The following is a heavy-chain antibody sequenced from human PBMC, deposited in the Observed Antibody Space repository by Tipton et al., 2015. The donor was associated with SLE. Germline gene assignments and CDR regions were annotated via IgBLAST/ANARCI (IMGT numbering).Heavy chain of an antibody. V-gene: IGHV3-23*03. CDR1: GFTFSTYP. CDR2: IYSGGST. J-gene: IGHJ4*02. Sequence: SLRLSCAASGFTFSTYPMSWVRQAPGKGLEWVSVIYSGGSTDYTDSVKGRFTISRDNSKNTLYLEMNSLRAEDTAIYYCAKDTDFDYWGQGSLVTVSS. CDR3: AKDTDFDY.